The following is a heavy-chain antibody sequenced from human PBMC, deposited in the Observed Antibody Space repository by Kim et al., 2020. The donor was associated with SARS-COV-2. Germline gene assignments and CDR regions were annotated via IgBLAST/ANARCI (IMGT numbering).Heavy chain of an antibody. Sequence: SETLSLTCTVSGASISSYYWSWIRQPPGKGLELIGYIYYSGSTNYNPSLKSRVTISVDTSKNQFSLKLSSVTAADTAVYYCARGYCSSTSCYLFDPWGQG. D-gene: IGHD2-2*01. CDR3: ARGYCSSTSCYLFDP. J-gene: IGHJ5*02. CDR1: GASISSYY. V-gene: IGHV4-59*13. CDR2: IYYSGST.